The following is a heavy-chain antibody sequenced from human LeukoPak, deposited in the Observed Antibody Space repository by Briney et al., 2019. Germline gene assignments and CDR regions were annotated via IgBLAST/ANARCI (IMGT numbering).Heavy chain of an antibody. CDR3: AKGELLLVY. Sequence: SVKVSCKASGGTFSSYAISWVQQAPGQGLEWMGGIIPIFGTANYAQKFQGRVTITTDESTSTAYMELSSLRSEDTAVYYCAKGELLLVYWGQGTLVTVSS. V-gene: IGHV1-69*05. D-gene: IGHD1-26*01. J-gene: IGHJ4*02. CDR1: GGTFSSYA. CDR2: IIPIFGTA.